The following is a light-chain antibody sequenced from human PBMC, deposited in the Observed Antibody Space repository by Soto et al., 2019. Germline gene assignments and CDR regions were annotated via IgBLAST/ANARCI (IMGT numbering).Light chain of an antibody. CDR1: QSISSW. J-gene: IGKJ1*01. Sequence: DIQMTKSPSTLSASVGDRVTITCRASQSISSWLAWYQQKPGKAPKLLIYKASSLGSGVPSRFSGSGSGTEFTLSISSLQPDDFATYYCQQYDSFPRTFGQGTKVEIK. V-gene: IGKV1-5*03. CDR2: KAS. CDR3: QQYDSFPRT.